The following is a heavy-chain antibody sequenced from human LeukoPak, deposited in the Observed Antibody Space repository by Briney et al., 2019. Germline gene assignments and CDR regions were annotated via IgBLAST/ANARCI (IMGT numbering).Heavy chain of an antibody. D-gene: IGHD6-13*01. CDR3: AKAASSSWPSYYYGMDV. J-gene: IGHJ6*02. CDR2: ITGSGGNT. CDR1: GFTFSTYW. Sequence: PGGSLRLSCAASGFTFSTYWMHWVRQAPGKGLVWVSVITGSGGNTYYADSVKGRFTISKDNSKNTVYLQMSSLRVDDTAVYYCAKAASSSWPSYYYGMDVWGQGTTVTVSS. V-gene: IGHV3-23*01.